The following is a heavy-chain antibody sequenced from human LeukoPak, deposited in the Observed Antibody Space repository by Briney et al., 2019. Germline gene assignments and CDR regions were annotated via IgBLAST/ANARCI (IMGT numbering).Heavy chain of an antibody. V-gene: IGHV3-30*02. CDR2: IRYDGTDK. J-gene: IGHJ4*02. D-gene: IGHD3-10*01. CDR3: AKDRGVSLFDY. Sequence: GGSLRLSCAASGFTFSGYWIHWVRQAPGKGLEWVAFIRYDGTDKYYANSVKGRFSISRDNSKNTLYLQMNSLRIEDTAVYYCAKDRGVSLFDYWGQGTLVTVSS. CDR1: GFTFSGYW.